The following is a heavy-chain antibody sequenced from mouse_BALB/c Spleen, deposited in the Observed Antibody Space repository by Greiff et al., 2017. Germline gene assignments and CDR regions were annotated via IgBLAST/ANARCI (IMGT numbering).Heavy chain of an antibody. J-gene: IGHJ3*01. CDR2: IYPGNSDT. V-gene: IGHV1-5*01. Sequence: EVQRVESGTVLARPGASVKMSCKASGYSFTSYWMHWVKQRPGQGLEWIGAIYPGNSDTSYNQKFKGKANLTAVTSASTAYMELSSLTNEDSAVYYCTRDYYGSSWFAYWGQGTLVTVSA. CDR3: TRDYYGSSWFAY. CDR1: GYSFTSYW. D-gene: IGHD1-1*01.